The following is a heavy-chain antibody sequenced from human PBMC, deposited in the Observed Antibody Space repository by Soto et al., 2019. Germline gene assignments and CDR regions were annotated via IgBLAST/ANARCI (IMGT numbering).Heavy chain of an antibody. D-gene: IGHD5-12*01. Sequence: QVQLVQSGAEVKKPGSSVKVSCKASGGTFSSYTISWVRQAPGQGLEWMGRIIPILGIANYAQKFQGRVTITADKSTSTAYMELSSLRSEDTAVYYCARWDWANIVATTEPYYYYYYGMDVWGQGTTVTVSS. V-gene: IGHV1-69*02. CDR2: IIPILGIA. CDR1: GGTFSSYT. CDR3: ARWDWANIVATTEPYYYYYYGMDV. J-gene: IGHJ6*02.